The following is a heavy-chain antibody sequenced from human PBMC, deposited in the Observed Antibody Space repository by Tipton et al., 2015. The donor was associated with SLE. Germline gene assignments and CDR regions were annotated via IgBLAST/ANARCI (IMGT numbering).Heavy chain of an antibody. CDR2: ISVYNGNT. CDR1: DYTFTNYG. D-gene: IGHD1-26*01. V-gene: IGHV1-18*01. CDR3: ARLTGSYCFDY. Sequence: QSEPEVKKPGASVKVSCKASDYTFTNYGISWVRQAPGQGLEWMGWISVYNGNTNYAQKFQGRVTMTTDTSTSTAYMELRSLRSDDTAVYYCARLTGSYCFDYWGQGTLVTVSS. J-gene: IGHJ4*02.